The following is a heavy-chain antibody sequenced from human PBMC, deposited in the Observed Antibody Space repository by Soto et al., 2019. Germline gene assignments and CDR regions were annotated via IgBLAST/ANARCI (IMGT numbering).Heavy chain of an antibody. CDR1: GYTFAGRY. CDR3: AKEAENYFYYGMDV. Sequence: GASVKVSCKASGYTFAGRYIHWVRQAPGQGLEWMGRINPNSGDTNYAQKFQGRVTVTRDMSISTAYMELTSLRSDDTAVYFCAKEAENYFYYGMDVWGQGTTVT. J-gene: IGHJ6*02. CDR2: INPNSGDT. V-gene: IGHV1-2*06.